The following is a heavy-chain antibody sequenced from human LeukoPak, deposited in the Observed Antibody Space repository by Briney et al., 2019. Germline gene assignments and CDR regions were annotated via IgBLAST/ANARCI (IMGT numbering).Heavy chain of an antibody. V-gene: IGHV3-21*01. D-gene: IGHD4-17*01. Sequence: GGSLRLSCAASGFTFSSYSMNWVRQAPGKGLELVSSISSSSSYIYYADSVRGRFTISRDNAKNSLYLQMNSLRAEDTAVYYCARGSYDYGDYVPYYYYYMDVWGKGTTVTVSS. J-gene: IGHJ6*03. CDR3: ARGSYDYGDYVPYYYYYMDV. CDR1: GFTFSSYS. CDR2: ISSSSSYI.